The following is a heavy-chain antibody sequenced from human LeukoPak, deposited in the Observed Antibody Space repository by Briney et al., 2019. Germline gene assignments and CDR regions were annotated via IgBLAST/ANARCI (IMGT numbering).Heavy chain of an antibody. CDR1: GYTLTDYY. D-gene: IGHD3-3*01. V-gene: IGHV1-69*13. CDR2: IIPIFGTA. CDR3: ARDHPLGRFLEWLPPDHNWFNP. J-gene: IGHJ5*02. Sequence: SVKVSCKASGYTLTDYYMHWVRQAPGQGLEWMGGIIPIFGTANYAQKFQGRVTITADESTSTAYMELSSLRSEDTAVYYCARDHPLGRFLEWLPPDHNWFNPWGQGTLVTVSS.